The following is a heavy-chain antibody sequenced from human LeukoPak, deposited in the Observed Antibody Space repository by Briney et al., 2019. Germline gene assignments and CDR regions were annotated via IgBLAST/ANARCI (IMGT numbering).Heavy chain of an antibody. V-gene: IGHV3-30*03. Sequence: AGGSLRLSCAASGFSFSTYGMHWVRQAPGKGLEWVALISYDGRTQDYTDSVKGRFTISRDNSKSTVFVQMNSLRPEDTAVYYCVREYIRVGFDYWGQGTLVTVSS. CDR2: ISYDGRTQ. J-gene: IGHJ4*02. CDR1: GFSFSTYG. CDR3: VREYIRVGFDY. D-gene: IGHD1-14*01.